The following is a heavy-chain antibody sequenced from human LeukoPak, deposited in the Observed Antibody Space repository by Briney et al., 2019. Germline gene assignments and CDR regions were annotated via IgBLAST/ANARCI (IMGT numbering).Heavy chain of an antibody. V-gene: IGHV1-24*01. CDR1: GYTLTELS. CDR2: FDPEDGET. J-gene: IGHJ4*02. CDR3: ATGYCSGGSCANFDY. Sequence: ASVKVSCKVSGYTLTELSVHWVRQAPGKGLEWMGGFDPEDGETIYAQKFQGRVTMTEDTSTDTAYMELSSLRSEDTAVYYCATGYCSGGSCANFDYWGQGTLVTVSS. D-gene: IGHD2-15*01.